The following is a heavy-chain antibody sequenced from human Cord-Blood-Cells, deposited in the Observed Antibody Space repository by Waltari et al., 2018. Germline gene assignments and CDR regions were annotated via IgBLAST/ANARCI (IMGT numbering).Heavy chain of an antibody. CDR2: INPNSGGT. J-gene: IGHJ4*02. D-gene: IGHD3-3*01. Sequence: QVQLVQSGAEVKKPGASVKVSCKASGYTFTGYYMHWVRQAPGQGLEWMGWINPNSGGTNDAQKFQGRVTMTRDTSISTAYMELSRLRSDDTAVYYCARDIYDFWSGYYFDYWGQGTLVTVSS. CDR1: GYTFTGYY. CDR3: ARDIYDFWSGYYFDY. V-gene: IGHV1-2*02.